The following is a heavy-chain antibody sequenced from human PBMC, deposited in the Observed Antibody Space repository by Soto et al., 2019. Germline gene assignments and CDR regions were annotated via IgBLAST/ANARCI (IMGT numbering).Heavy chain of an antibody. CDR2: IIPLVGSP. CDR3: ARESSSPNYYYYGMDV. CDR1: GGTFSSYA. Sequence: QVQLVQSGAEVKKPGSSVKVSCRASGGTFSSYAVSWVRQAPGQGLAWMGVIIPLVGSPKYAQKFQGRVTITADDSATTAYMELTGLRSDDTAVYYCARESSSPNYYYYGMDVWGQGTTVTVSS. D-gene: IGHD2-2*01. V-gene: IGHV1-69*01. J-gene: IGHJ6*02.